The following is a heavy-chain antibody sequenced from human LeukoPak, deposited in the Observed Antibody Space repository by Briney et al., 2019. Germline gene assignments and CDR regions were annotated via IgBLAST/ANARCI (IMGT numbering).Heavy chain of an antibody. J-gene: IGHJ4*02. CDR2: INPNGGST. V-gene: IGHV1-46*01. D-gene: IGHD2-15*01. CDR1: GYTFTSYY. CDR3: ARGYCSGGSCYAFDY. Sequence: GASVKVSCKASGYTFTSYYMHWVRQAPGQGLEWMGIINPNGGSTSYAQKFQGRVTMTRDTSTSTVYMELSSLRSEDTAVYYCARGYCSGGSCYAFDYWGQGTLVTVSS.